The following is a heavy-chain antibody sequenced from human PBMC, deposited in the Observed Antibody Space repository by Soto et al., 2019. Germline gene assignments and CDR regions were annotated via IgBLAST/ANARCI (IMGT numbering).Heavy chain of an antibody. J-gene: IGHJ4*02. CDR3: PSLQLGREKTFDL. D-gene: IGHD1-1*01. CDR1: GFTFRSYS. V-gene: IGHV3-48*02. Sequence: EMQLVESGGDLVQRGGSVRLSCAASGFTFRSYSMNWVRQAPGKGLEWISYISDASRAIYYTDSVKGRFTISRDDAKNSLYLQMDGLRDEDTAVYYCPSLQLGREKTFDLWGQGTRVTVSA. CDR2: ISDASRAI.